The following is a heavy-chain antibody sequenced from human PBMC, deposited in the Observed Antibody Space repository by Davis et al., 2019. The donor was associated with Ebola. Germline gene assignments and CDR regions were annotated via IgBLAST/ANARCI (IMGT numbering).Heavy chain of an antibody. Sequence: SVKVSCKASGGTFSSYAISWVRQAPGQGLEWMGGIIPIFGTANYAQKFQGRVTITADKSTSTAYMELSSLRSEDTAVYYCARAPIYDILTGYYYYFDYWGQGTLVTVSS. D-gene: IGHD3-9*01. V-gene: IGHV1-69*06. CDR2: IIPIFGTA. CDR3: ARAPIYDILTGYYYYFDY. CDR1: GGTFSSYA. J-gene: IGHJ4*02.